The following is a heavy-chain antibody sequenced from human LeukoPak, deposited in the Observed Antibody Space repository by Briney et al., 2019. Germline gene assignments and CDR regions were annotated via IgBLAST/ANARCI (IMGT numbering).Heavy chain of an antibody. D-gene: IGHD3-22*01. CDR1: GYSISTAYY. CDR2: IYHTGST. V-gene: IGHV4-38-2*02. CDR3: ARGVTMIGRLRFDP. J-gene: IGHJ5*02. Sequence: SETLSLTCTVSGYSISTAYYWGWIRQPPGKGLEWIGNIYHTGSTYYNPSLKSRVTISLDTSKNLFSLELSSVTAADTAVYYCARGVTMIGRLRFDPWGQGTLVTVSS.